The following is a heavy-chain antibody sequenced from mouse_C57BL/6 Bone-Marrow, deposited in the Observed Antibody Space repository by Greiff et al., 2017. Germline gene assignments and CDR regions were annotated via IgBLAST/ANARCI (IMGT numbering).Heavy chain of an antibody. CDR3: ARHGITTVVAPAWFAY. V-gene: IGHV5-6*01. J-gene: IGHJ3*01. CDR1: GFTFSSYG. D-gene: IGHD1-1*01. Sequence: EVKVVESGGDLVKPGGSLKLSCAASGFTFSSYGMSWVRPTPDKRLEWVATISSGGSYTYYPDSVKGRFTISRDNAKNTLYLQMSSLKSEDTAMYYCARHGITTVVAPAWFAYWGQGTLVTVSA. CDR2: ISSGGSYT.